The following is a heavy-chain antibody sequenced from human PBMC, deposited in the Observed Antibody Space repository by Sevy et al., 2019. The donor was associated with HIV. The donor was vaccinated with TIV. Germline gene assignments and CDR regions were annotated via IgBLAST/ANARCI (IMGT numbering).Heavy chain of an antibody. CDR1: GDTFNNYH. J-gene: IGHJ3*02. Sequence: ASVKVSCKASGDTFNNYHVHWVRQAPGQGLEWMGIINPSGGTTSYAQKFQGRVTMTRDTSMSTVYMELSSLRSEDTAVYYCARAPSWYDSSGYNALDIWGQGTMVTVSS. V-gene: IGHV1-46*02. CDR3: ARAPSWYDSSGYNALDI. D-gene: IGHD3-22*01. CDR2: INPSGGTT.